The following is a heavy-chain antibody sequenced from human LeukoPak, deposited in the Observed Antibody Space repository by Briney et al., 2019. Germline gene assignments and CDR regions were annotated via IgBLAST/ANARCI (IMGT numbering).Heavy chain of an antibody. Sequence: PGGSLRLSCAASGFIISDYYMSWIRQAPGKWLEWLSYSSTSGSTISYADSVKGRFTISRDNAKNSLYLQMNSLRAEDTAVYYCARESYYYGSGAYDPWGQGTLVTVSS. CDR3: ARESYYYGSGAYDP. V-gene: IGHV3-11*01. CDR1: GFIISDYY. CDR2: SSTSGSTI. J-gene: IGHJ5*02. D-gene: IGHD3-10*01.